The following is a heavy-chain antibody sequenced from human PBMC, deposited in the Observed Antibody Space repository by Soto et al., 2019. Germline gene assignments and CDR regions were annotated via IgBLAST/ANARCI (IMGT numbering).Heavy chain of an antibody. J-gene: IGHJ6*02. Sequence: SETLSLTCTVSGGSISSGGYYWSWIRQHPGKGLEWIGYIYYSGSTYYNPSLKSRVTISVDTSKNQFSLKLSSVTAADTAVYYCARDFSPVSYDILTGPPGMDVWGQGTTVTVSS. CDR1: GGSISSGGYY. D-gene: IGHD3-9*01. CDR3: ARDFSPVSYDILTGPPGMDV. CDR2: IYYSGST. V-gene: IGHV4-31*03.